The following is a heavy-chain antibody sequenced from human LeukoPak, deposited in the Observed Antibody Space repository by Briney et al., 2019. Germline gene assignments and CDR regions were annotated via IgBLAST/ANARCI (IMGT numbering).Heavy chain of an antibody. Sequence: PSETLSLTXTVSDGSISSGDYYWSWIRQPPGKGLEWIGYIYYSGSTYYNPSLKSRVTISVDTSKNQFSLKLSSVTAADTAVYYCARGSLVIAFDYWGQGTLVTVSS. D-gene: IGHD2-21*01. CDR3: ARGSLVIAFDY. CDR2: IYYSGST. CDR1: DGSISSGDYY. V-gene: IGHV4-30-4*08. J-gene: IGHJ4*02.